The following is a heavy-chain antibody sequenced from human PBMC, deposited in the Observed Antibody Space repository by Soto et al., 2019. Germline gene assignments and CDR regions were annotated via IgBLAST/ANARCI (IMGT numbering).Heavy chain of an antibody. CDR2: IKQDGSEK. CDR3: ARVRTQAQRVDAFDI. J-gene: IGHJ3*02. Sequence: GGSLRLSCAASGFTFSSYWMSWVRQAPGKGLEWVANIKQDGSEKYYVDSVKGRFTISRDNAKNSLYLQMNSLRAEDTAVYYCARVRTQAQRVDAFDIWGQGTMVTVSS. D-gene: IGHD1-1*01. CDR1: GFTFSSYW. V-gene: IGHV3-7*01.